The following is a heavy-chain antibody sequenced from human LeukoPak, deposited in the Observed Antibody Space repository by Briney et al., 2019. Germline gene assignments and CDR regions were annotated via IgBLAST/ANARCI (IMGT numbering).Heavy chain of an antibody. J-gene: IGHJ4*02. V-gene: IGHV4-28*01. CDR3: ARKGVCSSTPCPDFFDY. CDR2: IYHSGST. Sequence: SDTLSLTCAVSGYSISSTNWWGWIRQPPGKGLEWIGYIYHSGSTYYNPSLKSRVTMSLDTSKNQFSLKLTSVPAVDTAVYFCARKGVCSSTPCPDFFDYWGEGTLVTVSS. D-gene: IGHD2-2*01. CDR1: GYSISSTNW.